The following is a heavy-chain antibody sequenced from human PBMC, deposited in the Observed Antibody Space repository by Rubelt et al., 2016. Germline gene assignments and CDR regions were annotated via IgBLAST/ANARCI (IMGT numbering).Heavy chain of an antibody. V-gene: IGHV3-33*05. CDR3: ARVGVAVAGKQAGIGSRLREYYFDY. CDR1: GFTFSRYG. J-gene: IGHJ4*02. CDR2: ISYDGSNK. D-gene: IGHD6-19*01. Sequence: GFTFSRYGMHWVRQAPGKGLEWVAVISYDGSNKYYADSVKGRFTISRDNSKNTLYLQMNSLRAEDTAVYYCARVGVAVAGKQAGIGSRLREYYFDYWGQGTLVTVSS.